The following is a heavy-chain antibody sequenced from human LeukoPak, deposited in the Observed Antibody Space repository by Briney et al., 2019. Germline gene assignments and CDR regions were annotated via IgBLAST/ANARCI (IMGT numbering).Heavy chain of an antibody. CDR3: AKEGGSSSSFDP. Sequence: GGSLRLSCAAFGFTFSDYWMSWMRQAPGKGLEWVSAISGSGGSTYYADSVKGRFTISRDNSKNTLYLQMNSLRAEDTAVYYCAKEGGSSSSFDPWGQGTLVTVSS. D-gene: IGHD6-6*01. J-gene: IGHJ5*02. V-gene: IGHV3-23*01. CDR2: ISGSGGST. CDR1: GFTFSDYW.